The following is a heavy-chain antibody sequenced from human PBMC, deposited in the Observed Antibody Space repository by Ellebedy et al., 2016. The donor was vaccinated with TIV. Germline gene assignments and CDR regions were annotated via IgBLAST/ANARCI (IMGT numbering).Heavy chain of an antibody. CDR2: IYSGGDT. CDR3: AHEPDGVYGDTSGY. V-gene: IGHV3-53*01. Sequence: GESLKISCAASGFSISRNYMNWVRQAPGKGLEWVSVIYSGGDTFYADSVKGRFTISRATSKNMLYLHMNSLRAEDTAVYYCAHEPDGVYGDTSGYWGQGTLVTVSS. D-gene: IGHD4-17*01. J-gene: IGHJ4*02. CDR1: GFSISRNY.